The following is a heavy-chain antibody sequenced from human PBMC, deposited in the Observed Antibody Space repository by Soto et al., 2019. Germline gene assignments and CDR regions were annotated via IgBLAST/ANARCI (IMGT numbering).Heavy chain of an antibody. CDR3: ARVSATYYYDRRYFDY. CDR1: GGSISSGDYY. CDR2: IYYSGST. V-gene: IGHV4-30-4*01. Sequence: QVQLQESGPGLVKPSQTLSLTCTVPGGSISSGDYYWSWIRQPPGKGLEWIGYIYYSGSTYYNPSLKSRVTISVDTSKNQFSLKLSSVTAADTAVYYCARVSATYYYDRRYFDYWGQGTLVTVSS. J-gene: IGHJ4*02. D-gene: IGHD3-22*01.